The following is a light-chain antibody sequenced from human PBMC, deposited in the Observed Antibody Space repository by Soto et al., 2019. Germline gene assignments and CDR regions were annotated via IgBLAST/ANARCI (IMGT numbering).Light chain of an antibody. CDR2: KAS. J-gene: IGKJ1*01. V-gene: IGKV1-5*03. CDR3: HQYNSSPWT. CDR1: QSISNW. Sequence: DIQMTQSPSTLSASVGDRVIITCRASQSISNWLAWYQQKPGKAPNLLIYKASSLKSGVPSRFSGSGSETEFTLTISGLQPDDFATYHCHQYNSSPWTFGQGTKVEIK.